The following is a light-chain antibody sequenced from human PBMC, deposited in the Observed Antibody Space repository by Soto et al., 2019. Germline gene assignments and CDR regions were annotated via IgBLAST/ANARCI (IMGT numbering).Light chain of an antibody. CDR3: CSYAGSSSVV. V-gene: IGLV2-23*01. Sequence: QSVLTQPASVSGSPEQSITISCTGTSSDVGAYNLVSWYQQHPGKAPRLIIYEGSKRPSGISHRFSGSKSDNTASLTISGLQPEDEADYFCCSYAGSSSVVFGGGTKVTVL. J-gene: IGLJ2*01. CDR2: EGS. CDR1: SSDVGAYNL.